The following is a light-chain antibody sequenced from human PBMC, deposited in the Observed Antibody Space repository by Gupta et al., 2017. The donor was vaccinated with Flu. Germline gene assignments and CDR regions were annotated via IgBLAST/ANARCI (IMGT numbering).Light chain of an antibody. CDR1: QTVISNN. Sequence: EVVLTQSPGTLSLSPGERATLSCRASQTVISNNLAWYQHKPGQAPRLLIYGASNRATDIPDRFSGSGSGTDFTLTISGLQPEDFAVYSCHQYGASPTFGQGTRLEIK. CDR2: GAS. V-gene: IGKV3-20*01. CDR3: HQYGASPT. J-gene: IGKJ2*01.